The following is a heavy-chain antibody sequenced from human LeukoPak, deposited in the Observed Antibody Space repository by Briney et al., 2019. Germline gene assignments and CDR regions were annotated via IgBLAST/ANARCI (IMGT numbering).Heavy chain of an antibody. V-gene: IGHV3-33*01. J-gene: IGHJ4*02. CDR2: IWYDGSNK. D-gene: IGHD3-22*01. CDR3: ASALDYYDSRDIDN. Sequence: GGSLRLSCAASGFTFSSYGMHWVRQAPGKGLEWVAVIWYDGSNKYYADSVKGRFTISRDNSKNTLYLQMNSLRAEDTAVYYRASALDYYDSRDIDNWGQGTLVTVSS. CDR1: GFTFSSYG.